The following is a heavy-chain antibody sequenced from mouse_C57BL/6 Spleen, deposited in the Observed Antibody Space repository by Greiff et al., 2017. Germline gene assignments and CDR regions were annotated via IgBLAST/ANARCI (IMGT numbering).Heavy chain of an antibody. CDR2: IYPGSGNT. J-gene: IGHJ3*01. D-gene: IGHD3-2*02. V-gene: IGHV1-76*01. CDR3: ARTDGSSGAWFAY. CDR1: GYTFTDYY. Sequence: VMLVESGAELVRPGASVKLSCKASGYTFTDYYINWVKQRPGQGLEWIARIYPGSGNTYYNEKFKGKATLTAEKSSSTAYMQLSSLTSEDSAVYFCARTDGSSGAWFAYWGQGTLVTVSA.